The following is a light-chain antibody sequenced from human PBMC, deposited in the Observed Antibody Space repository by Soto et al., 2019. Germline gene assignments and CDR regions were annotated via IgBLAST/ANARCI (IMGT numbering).Light chain of an antibody. CDR2: SKS. J-gene: IGLJ1*01. V-gene: IGLV7-43*01. CDR1: TGAVTSGYY. CDR3: LLYYNGAYV. Sequence: QAVVTQEPSLTVYPGGTVALTCAYSTGAVTSGYYPNWFQQKPGQAPRSLIYSKSNIPSLTPALFSGSRLGGKAALTLSGVQPEDEAEDYCLLYYNGAYVFGTGTKVTVL.